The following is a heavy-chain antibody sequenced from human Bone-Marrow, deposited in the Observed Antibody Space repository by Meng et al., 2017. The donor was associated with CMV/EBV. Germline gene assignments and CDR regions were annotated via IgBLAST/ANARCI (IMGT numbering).Heavy chain of an antibody. V-gene: IGHV5-51*01. CDR3: ARQKKTPITIFGGTYYYYGMDV. J-gene: IGHJ6*02. Sequence: KVSCKGSGYSFTSYRIGWVRQMPGKGLEWMGIIYPGDSDTRYSPSFQGQVTISADKSISTAYLQWSSLKASDTAMYYCARQKKTPITIFGGTYYYYGMDVWGQGTTVTVSS. CDR1: GYSFTSYR. D-gene: IGHD3-3*01. CDR2: IYPGDSDT.